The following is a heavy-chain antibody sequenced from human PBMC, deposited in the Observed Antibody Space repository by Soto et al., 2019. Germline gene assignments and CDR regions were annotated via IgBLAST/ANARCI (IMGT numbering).Heavy chain of an antibody. CDR2: ISGSGGST. CDR1: GFTFSSYA. D-gene: IGHD3-10*01. V-gene: IGHV3-23*01. J-gene: IGHJ4*02. Sequence: GGSLRLSCAASGFTFSSYAMSWVRQAQGKGLEWVSAISGSGGSTYYEDSVKGRFSISRDNSKNTLYLHMNSLKAEDAAVDYCAKGVGITMVRGVIIPYFDYWGQGTLVTVSS. CDR3: AKGVGITMVRGVIIPYFDY.